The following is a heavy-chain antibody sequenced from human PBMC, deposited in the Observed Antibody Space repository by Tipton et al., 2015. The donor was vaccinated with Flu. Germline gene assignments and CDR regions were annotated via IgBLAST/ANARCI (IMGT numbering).Heavy chain of an antibody. CDR3: ATLTGDDY. J-gene: IGHJ4*02. D-gene: IGHD7-27*01. V-gene: IGHV3-11*04. CDR2: ISSSGNTM. Sequence: LSLTCSVSGYSINSGYYWGWVRRPPGKGLEWLSYISSSGNTMSYADSVRGRFTISRDNTKKSLYLQLNSLRAEDTAIYYCATLTGDDYWGQGIMVTVSS. CDR1: GYSINSGYY.